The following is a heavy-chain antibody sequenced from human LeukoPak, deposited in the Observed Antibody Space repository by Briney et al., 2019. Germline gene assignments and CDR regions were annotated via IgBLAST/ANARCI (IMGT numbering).Heavy chain of an antibody. V-gene: IGHV3-7*01. CDR3: RTLYDSRGYQSDY. D-gene: IGHD3-22*01. Sequence: PGGSLRLSCAASGFSFSRYWIAWVRQAPGKGLEWLSNIKHDGGEKYYVDSVKGRFTISRDNAKNSLYPQMNSLRAEDTALYYCRTLYDSRGYQSDYWGQGTVVTVSS. CDR1: GFSFSRYW. CDR2: IKHDGGEK. J-gene: IGHJ4*02.